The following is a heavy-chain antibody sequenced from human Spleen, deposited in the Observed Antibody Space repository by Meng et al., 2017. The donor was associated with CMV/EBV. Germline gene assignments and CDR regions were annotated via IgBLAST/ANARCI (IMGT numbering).Heavy chain of an antibody. J-gene: IGHJ6*02. CDR3: ARDLSDFLTGYFYGTDV. CDR2: INWNGGST. CDR1: GFTFDDYG. D-gene: IGHD3-9*01. Sequence: GESLKISCAASGFTFDDYGMSWVRQAPGKGLEWVSGINWNGGSTGYADSVKGRFTISRDNARNSLFLQMNSLRAEDTAVYYCARDLSDFLTGYFYGTDVWGQGSTVTVSS. V-gene: IGHV3-20*04.